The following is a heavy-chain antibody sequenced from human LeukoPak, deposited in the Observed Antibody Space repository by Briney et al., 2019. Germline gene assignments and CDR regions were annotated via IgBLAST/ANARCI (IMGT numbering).Heavy chain of an antibody. D-gene: IGHD6-19*01. V-gene: IGHV4-34*01. CDR3: ARGLFDRRREAGMNY. J-gene: IGHJ4*02. Sequence: SETLSLTCAVYGGSFSGYYWSWIRQPPGKGLEWIGEINHSGSTNYNPSLKSRVTISVDTSKNQFSLKLSSVTAADTAVYYCARGLFDRRREAGMNYWGQGTLVTVPS. CDR2: INHSGST. CDR1: GGSFSGYY.